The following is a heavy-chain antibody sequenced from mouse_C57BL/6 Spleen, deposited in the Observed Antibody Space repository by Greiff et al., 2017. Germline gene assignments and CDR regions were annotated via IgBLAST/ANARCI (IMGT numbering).Heavy chain of an antibody. V-gene: IGHV1-80*01. D-gene: IGHD2-12*01. CDR3: AIYSPWYFDV. CDR2: IYPGDGDT. J-gene: IGHJ1*03. Sequence: VQVVESGAELVKPGASVKISCKASGYAFSSYWMNWVKQRPGKGLEWIGQIYPGDGDTNYNGKFKGKATLTADKSSSTAYMQLSSLTSEDSAVYFCAIYSPWYFDVWGTGTTVTVSS. CDR1: GYAFSSYW.